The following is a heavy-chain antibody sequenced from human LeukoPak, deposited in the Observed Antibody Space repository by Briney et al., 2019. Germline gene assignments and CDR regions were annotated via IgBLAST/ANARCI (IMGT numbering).Heavy chain of an antibody. CDR1: GFSFSTFG. D-gene: IGHD5-12*01. CDR2: IRSKARSYAT. CDR3: TSQVDEGY. Sequence: GGSLRLSCAASGFSFSTFGMHWVRQASGKGLEWVGRIRSKARSYATTYAESVKGRFTISRDDSKNTAYLQMNSLKTEDTAVYYCTSQVDEGYWGQGTLVTVSS. J-gene: IGHJ4*02. V-gene: IGHV3-73*01.